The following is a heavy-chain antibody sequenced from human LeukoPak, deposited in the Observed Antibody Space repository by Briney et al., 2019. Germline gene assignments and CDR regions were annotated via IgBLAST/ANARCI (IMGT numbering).Heavy chain of an antibody. V-gene: IGHV3-7*01. D-gene: IGHD5-18*01. CDR2: IKQDGSEK. J-gene: IGHJ5*02. CDR3: AREYSYGYNWFDP. CDR1: GFTFSSYW. Sequence: GGSLRLSCAASGFTFSSYWMSWVRQAPGKGLGWVANIKQDGSEKYYVDSVKGRFTISRDNAKNSLYLQMNSLRAEDTAVYYCAREYSYGYNWFDPWGQGTLVTVSS.